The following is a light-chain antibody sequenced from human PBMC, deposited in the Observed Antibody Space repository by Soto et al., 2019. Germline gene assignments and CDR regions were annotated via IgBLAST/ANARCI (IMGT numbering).Light chain of an antibody. CDR2: AAS. CDR3: QQRGNWPPSIT. CDR1: ESISDY. Sequence: EIVLTQSPATLSLSPGERATLSCRASESISDYLAWYQQKPGQAPGLLIYAASSRATGIPARFSGSGSGTDFTLTISSLEPEDFAVYYCQQRGNWPPSITFGQGTRLEIK. J-gene: IGKJ5*01. V-gene: IGKV3-11*01.